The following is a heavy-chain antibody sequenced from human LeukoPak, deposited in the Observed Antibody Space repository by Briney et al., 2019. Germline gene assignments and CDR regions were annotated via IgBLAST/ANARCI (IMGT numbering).Heavy chain of an antibody. CDR3: AIYSSSWAFDY. Sequence: SETLSLTCAVYGGSFSGYYWSWIRQPPGKGLEWIGEINHSGSTNYNPSLKSRVTTSVDTSKNQFSLKLSSVTAADTAVYYCAIYSSSWAFDYWGQGTLVTVSS. CDR1: GGSFSGYY. V-gene: IGHV4-34*01. CDR2: INHSGST. D-gene: IGHD6-13*01. J-gene: IGHJ4*02.